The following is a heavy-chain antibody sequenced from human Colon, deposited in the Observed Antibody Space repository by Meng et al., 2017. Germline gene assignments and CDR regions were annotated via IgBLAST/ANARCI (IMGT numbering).Heavy chain of an antibody. D-gene: IGHD2-15*01. CDR1: GFTFSGYA. CDR2: ISGSGGST. J-gene: IGHJ5*02. Sequence: EVQLLESGGGLVQPGGSLRLSCAASGFTFSGYAMSWVRQAPGKGLEWVSAISGSGGSTYYADAVKGRFTISRDNSKNTLYLQMNSLRAEDTAVYYCANPGRPYCSGGSCYSDWFDPWGQGTLVTVSS. CDR3: ANPGRPYCSGGSCYSDWFDP. V-gene: IGHV3-23*01.